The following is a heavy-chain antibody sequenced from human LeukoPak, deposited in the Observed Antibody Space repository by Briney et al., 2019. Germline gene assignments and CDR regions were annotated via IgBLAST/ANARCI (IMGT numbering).Heavy chain of an antibody. V-gene: IGHV4-4*07. J-gene: IGHJ4*02. CDR1: GDSIISYY. Sequence: SETLSLTCCVPGDSIISYYWSWIRQPAGKGLEWNGRIYSSGSTSYNPSLKSRVTMSVDTSNNQYSLKLRSISGAGTALHYWARGGRWPDYWGQGTLVTVSS. CDR3: ARGGRWPDY. CDR2: IYSSGST. D-gene: IGHD6-13*01.